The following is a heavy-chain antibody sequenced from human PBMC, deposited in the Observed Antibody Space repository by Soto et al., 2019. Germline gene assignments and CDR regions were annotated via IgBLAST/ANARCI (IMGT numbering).Heavy chain of an antibody. CDR1: GFTFSSYS. Sequence: GGSLRLSCAASGFTFSSYSMNWVRQAPGKGLEWVSSISSSSSYIYYADSVKGRFTISRDNAKNSLYLQMNSLRAEDTAVYYCARDSGYDFAFDIWGQGTMVTVSS. D-gene: IGHD5-12*01. V-gene: IGHV3-21*01. CDR2: ISSSSSYI. CDR3: ARDSGYDFAFDI. J-gene: IGHJ3*02.